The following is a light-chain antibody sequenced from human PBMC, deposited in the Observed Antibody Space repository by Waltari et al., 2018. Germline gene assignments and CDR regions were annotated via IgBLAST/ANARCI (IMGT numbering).Light chain of an antibody. CDR1: TLPKQY. V-gene: IGLV3-25*03. J-gene: IGLJ3*02. Sequence: SYDLTQPPSVSVPTGQTAKVTCSGDTLPKQYAYWYQKKPGQAPLLLIYQDTERPSGISERFSGSSSGTTVTLTISDVQAEDEADYYCQSADTSGVYPRFGGGTKLTVL. CDR3: QSADTSGVYPR. CDR2: QDT.